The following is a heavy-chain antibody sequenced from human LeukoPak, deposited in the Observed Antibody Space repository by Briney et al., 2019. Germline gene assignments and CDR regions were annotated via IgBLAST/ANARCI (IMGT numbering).Heavy chain of an antibody. Sequence: GGSLRLSCAASGFTFTSYAMSWVRQAPGKGLEWVSAISTSGGSTYYADSVKGRFTISRDNSKNTLYLQMNSLRAEDTAVYYCAKGDITTGGFFGLWGRGTLVTVSS. J-gene: IGHJ2*01. CDR2: ISTSGGST. V-gene: IGHV3-23*01. CDR3: AKGDITTGGFFGL. CDR1: GFTFTSYA. D-gene: IGHD3-3*01.